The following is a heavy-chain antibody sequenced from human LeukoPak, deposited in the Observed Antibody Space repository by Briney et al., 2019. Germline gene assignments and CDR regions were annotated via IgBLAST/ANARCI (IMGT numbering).Heavy chain of an antibody. CDR1: GYSISDSH. V-gene: IGHV1-2*02. J-gene: IGHJ4*02. D-gene: IGHD5-24*01. Sequence: ASVKVSCKAAGYSISDSHMHWVRQAPGQGLEWMGWIMSNSGGTHYAQKFQGRVTMTRDTSISTAYFELTSLRSDDTAIYYCARDPVDGHYHFDNWGQGTLVTVSS. CDR3: ARDPVDGHYHFDN. CDR2: IMSNSGGT.